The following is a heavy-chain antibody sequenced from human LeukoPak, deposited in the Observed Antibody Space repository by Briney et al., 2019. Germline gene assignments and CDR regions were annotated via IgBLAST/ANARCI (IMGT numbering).Heavy chain of an antibody. D-gene: IGHD3-22*01. CDR2: IIPILGIA. V-gene: IGHV1-69*04. CDR1: GGTFSSYA. Sequence: VASVNVSCKASGGTFSSYAISWVRQAPGQGLEWMGRIIPILGIANYAQKFQGRVTITADKSTSTAYMELSSLRSEDTAVYYCARAPSPSYYYDSSGYYFDYWGQGTLVTVSS. CDR3: ARAPSPSYYYDSSGYYFDY. J-gene: IGHJ4*02.